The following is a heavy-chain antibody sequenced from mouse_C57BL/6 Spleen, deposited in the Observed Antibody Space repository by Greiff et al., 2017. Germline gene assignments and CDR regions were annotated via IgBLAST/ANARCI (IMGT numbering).Heavy chain of an antibody. V-gene: IGHV1-50*01. Sequence: QVQLQQPGAELVKPGASVKLSCKASGYTFTSYWMQWVKQRPGQGLEWIGEIDPSDSYTNYNQKFKGKATLTVDTSSSTAYMQRSSLTSEDSAVYYCARSGVDWYFDVWGTGTTVTVSS. J-gene: IGHJ1*03. CDR3: ARSGVDWYFDV. CDR2: IDPSDSYT. CDR1: GYTFTSYW. D-gene: IGHD3-1*01.